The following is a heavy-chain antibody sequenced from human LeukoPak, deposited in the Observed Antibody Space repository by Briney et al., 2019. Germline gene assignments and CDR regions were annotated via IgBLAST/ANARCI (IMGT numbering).Heavy chain of an antibody. CDR1: GFTVSSNY. Sequence: PGGSLRLSCAASGFTVSSNYMSWVRQAPGKGLEWVSVIYSGGSTYYADSVKGRFTISRDNSKNTLYLQMNSLRVEDTAVYYCARSRGYSYGYDYWGQGTLVTVSS. J-gene: IGHJ4*02. V-gene: IGHV3-53*01. CDR3: ARSRGYSYGYDY. CDR2: IYSGGST. D-gene: IGHD5-18*01.